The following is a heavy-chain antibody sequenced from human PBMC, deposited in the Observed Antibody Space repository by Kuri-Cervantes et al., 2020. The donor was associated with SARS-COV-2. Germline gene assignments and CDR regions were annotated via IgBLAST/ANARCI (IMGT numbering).Heavy chain of an antibody. J-gene: IGHJ6*03. V-gene: IGHV3-23*01. D-gene: IGHD4-11*01. Sequence: GGSLRLSCAASGYSFGNYAMSWVRQAPGKGLEWVSAISGSGGSTYYADSVRGRFTISRDNSKNTLYLQMNSLRAEDTAVYYCAKSDSYSNYVVYYYYYMDVWGKGTTVTVSS. CDR3: AKSDSYSNYVVYYYYYMDV. CDR1: GYSFGNYA. CDR2: ISGSGGST.